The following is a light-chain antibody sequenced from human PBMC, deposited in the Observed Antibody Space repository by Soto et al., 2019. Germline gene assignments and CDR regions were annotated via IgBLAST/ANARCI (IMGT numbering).Light chain of an antibody. CDR3: QQYGRSPRT. Sequence: EIVLTQSPGTLSLSPGERATLSCRASQSVNSRYLAWYRQKPGQSPRLLIYGASTRATGIPDRFSGSGSGTDFTLTINRLEPEDLAVYYCQQYGRSPRTCGQGTKVEIK. V-gene: IGKV3-20*01. CDR2: GAS. J-gene: IGKJ1*01. CDR1: QSVNSRY.